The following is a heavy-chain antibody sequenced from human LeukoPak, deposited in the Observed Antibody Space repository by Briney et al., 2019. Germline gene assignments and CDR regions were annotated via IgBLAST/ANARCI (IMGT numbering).Heavy chain of an antibody. Sequence: GGSLRLSCAASGFTFSSYGMHWVRQAPGKGLEWVAVISYDGSNKYYADSVKGRFTISRDNSKNTLYLQMNSLRAEDTAVYYCAKARRHSSGWYPVYGGQGTLVTVSS. CDR2: ISYDGSNK. CDR1: GFTFSSYG. CDR3: AKARRHSSGWYPVY. V-gene: IGHV3-30*18. J-gene: IGHJ4*02. D-gene: IGHD6-19*01.